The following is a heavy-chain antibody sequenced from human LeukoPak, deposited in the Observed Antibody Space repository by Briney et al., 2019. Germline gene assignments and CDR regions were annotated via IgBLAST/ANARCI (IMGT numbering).Heavy chain of an antibody. V-gene: IGHV4-61*02. Sequence: SETLSLTCTVSGGSISSGSYYWRWIRQPAGKGLEWIVRIYTSGSTNYSPSLKSRVTISVDTSKNQFSLKLSSVTAADTAVYYCARAVPAALVSRWFDPWGQGTLVTVSS. CDR1: GGSISSGSYY. D-gene: IGHD2-2*01. CDR3: ARAVPAALVSRWFDP. J-gene: IGHJ5*02. CDR2: IYTSGST.